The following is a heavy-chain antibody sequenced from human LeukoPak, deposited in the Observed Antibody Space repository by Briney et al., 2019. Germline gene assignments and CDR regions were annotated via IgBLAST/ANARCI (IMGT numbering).Heavy chain of an antibody. CDR2: ISYDGSNK. CDR3: ARGPTYYYDSSGYYPLDY. D-gene: IGHD3-22*01. V-gene: IGHV3-30*04. CDR1: GFTFSSYA. J-gene: IGHJ4*02. Sequence: GGSLRLSCAASGFTFSSYAMHWVRQAPGKGLEWVAVISYDGSNKYYADSVKGRFTISRDNSKNTLYLQMNSLRAEDTAVYYCARGPTYYYDSSGYYPLDYWGQGTLVTVSS.